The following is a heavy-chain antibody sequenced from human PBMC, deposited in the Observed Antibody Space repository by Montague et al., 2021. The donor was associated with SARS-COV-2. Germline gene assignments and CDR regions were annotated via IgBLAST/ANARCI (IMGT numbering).Heavy chain of an antibody. J-gene: IGHJ4*02. CDR3: ARHGRLRQHCSAGGCYWVFDY. Sequence: SETLSLTCAVSGGSLSGFYCSWIRQSPGTGLERVGYVHFTESTDSNPPPRRRVPVSLDMFTSQFSLNLNSVTAADTGVYFCARHGRLRQHCSAGGCYWVFDYWGQGTLVTVSS. D-gene: IGHD2-15*01. V-gene: IGHV4-59*08. CDR1: GGSLSGFY. CDR2: VHFTEST.